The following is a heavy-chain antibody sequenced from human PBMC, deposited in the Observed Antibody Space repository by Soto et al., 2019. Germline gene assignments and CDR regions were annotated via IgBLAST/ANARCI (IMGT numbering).Heavy chain of an antibody. J-gene: IGHJ4*02. V-gene: IGHV4-61*01. D-gene: IGHD6-13*01. CDR2: IYNSGSGST. CDR3: AGGGFEHSSSPKY. CDR1: GDSGDSVTSGSHY. Sequence: PSETLSLTCTVSGDSGDSVTSGSHYWSWIRQPPGKGLEWIGYIYNSGSGSTNYNPSLKSRVTISVDTSKNQFSLKLRSVTTADTAVYYCAGGGFEHSSSPKYWGQGTLVTVSS.